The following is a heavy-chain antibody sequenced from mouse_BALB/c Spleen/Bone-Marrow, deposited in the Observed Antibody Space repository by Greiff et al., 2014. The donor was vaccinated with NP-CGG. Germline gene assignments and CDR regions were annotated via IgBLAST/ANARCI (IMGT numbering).Heavy chain of an antibody. Sequence: EVKLMESGGGLVQPGGSRKLSCAASGFTFSSFGMHWVRQAPEKGLEWVAYISSGSRTIHYADTVKGRFTISRDNPKNTLFLQMTSLRSEDTAMYYCARNYDFWFGYWGQGTLVTVSA. CDR1: GFTFSSFG. J-gene: IGHJ3*01. D-gene: IGHD2-4*01. CDR2: ISSGSRTI. V-gene: IGHV5-17*02. CDR3: ARNYDFWFGY.